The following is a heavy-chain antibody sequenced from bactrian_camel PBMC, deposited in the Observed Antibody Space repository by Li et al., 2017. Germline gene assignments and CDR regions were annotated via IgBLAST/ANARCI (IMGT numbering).Heavy chain of an antibody. Sequence: HVQLVESGGGLVQPGGSLRLSCAASGFTFSTYYMSWVRQAPGKGLEWVSSIYTGGGSTYYADSMKGRFTISKDNAKNTLYLQMNSLKPEDTAVYYCVSLVGRPLVHQGTQVTVS. V-gene: IGHV3-2*01. D-gene: IGHD2*01. CDR2: IYTGGGST. CDR1: GFTFSTYY. J-gene: IGHJ4*01.